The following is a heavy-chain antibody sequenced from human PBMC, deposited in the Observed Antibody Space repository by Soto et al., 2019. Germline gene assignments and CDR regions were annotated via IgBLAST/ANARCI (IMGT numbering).Heavy chain of an antibody. CDR2: ISYDGNNK. CDR3: AGGSTFDY. D-gene: IGHD5-12*01. Sequence: GGSLRLYCAASGFTFSSYAMHWVRQAPGKGLEWVAVISYDGNNKYYADSVKGRFTISRDNSRNTLYLQMNSLRAEDTAVYYCAGGSTFDYWGQGTLVTVSS. J-gene: IGHJ4*02. CDR1: GFTFSSYA. V-gene: IGHV3-30-3*01.